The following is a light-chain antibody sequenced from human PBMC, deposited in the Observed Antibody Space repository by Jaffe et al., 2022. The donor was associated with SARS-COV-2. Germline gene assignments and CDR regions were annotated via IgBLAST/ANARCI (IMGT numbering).Light chain of an antibody. CDR1: SSDFRNYNY. CDR3: SSYTSTTLDV. J-gene: IGLJ3*02. CDR2: EVS. Sequence: QSALTQPASVSGSPGQSVTISCTGISSDFRNYNYVSWYQQHPGKAPKLMIYEVSNRPSGVSSRFSGSKSGNTASLTISGLQAEDEADYYCSSYTSTTLDVFGGGTRLTVL. V-gene: IGLV2-14*01.